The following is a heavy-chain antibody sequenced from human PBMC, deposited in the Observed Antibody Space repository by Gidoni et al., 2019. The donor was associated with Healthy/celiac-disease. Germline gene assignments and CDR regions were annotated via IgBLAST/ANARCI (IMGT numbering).Heavy chain of an antibody. Sequence: SNKYYADSVKGLFTISRDNSKNTLYLQMSSLRAEDTAVYYCAGGNYVWGSYRYSATAFDIWGQGKMVTVSS. CDR2: SNK. J-gene: IGHJ3*02. CDR3: AGGNYVWGSYRYSATAFDI. V-gene: IGHV3-33*01. D-gene: IGHD3-16*02.